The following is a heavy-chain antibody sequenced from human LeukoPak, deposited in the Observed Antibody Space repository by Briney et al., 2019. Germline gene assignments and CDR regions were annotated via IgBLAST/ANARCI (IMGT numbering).Heavy chain of an antibody. CDR2: IYHSGST. V-gene: IGHV4-4*02. J-gene: IGHJ4*02. CDR1: GGSISSSNW. Sequence: PSETLSPTCAVSGGSISSSNWWSWVRQPPGKGLEWIGEIYHSGSTNYNPSLKSRVTISVDKSKNQFSLKLSSVTAADTAVYYCASRTSGNQHNFDYWGQGTLVTVSS. CDR3: ASRTSGNQHNFDY. D-gene: IGHD6-19*01.